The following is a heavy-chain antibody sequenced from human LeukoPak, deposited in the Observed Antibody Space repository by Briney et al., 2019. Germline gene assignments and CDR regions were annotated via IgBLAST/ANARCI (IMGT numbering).Heavy chain of an antibody. CDR3: ARDARGFTMVRGTLDY. Sequence: PGRSLRLSCAASGFTFSSYAMHWVRQAPGKGLEWVAVISYDGSNKYYADSVKGRFTISRDNSKNTLYLQMNSLRAEDTAVYYCARDARGFTMVRGTLDYWGREPWSPSPQ. CDR1: GFTFSSYA. J-gene: IGHJ4*02. V-gene: IGHV3-30*04. CDR2: ISYDGSNK. D-gene: IGHD3-10*01.